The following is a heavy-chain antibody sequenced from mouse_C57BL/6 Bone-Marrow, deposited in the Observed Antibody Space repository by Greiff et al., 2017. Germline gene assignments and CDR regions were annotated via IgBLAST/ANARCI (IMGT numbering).Heavy chain of an antibody. V-gene: IGHV2-2*01. CDR1: GFSLTSYG. CDR3: ASRGVAFPYYAMDY. CDR2: IWSGGST. Sequence: VQLQQSGPGLVAPSQSLSITCTVSGFSLTSYGVHWVRQSPGKGLEWLGVIWSGGSTDYNAAFISRLSISKDNSKSQVFFKMNSLQADDTAIYYCASRGVAFPYYAMDYWGQGTSVTVSS. D-gene: IGHD1-1*02. J-gene: IGHJ4*01.